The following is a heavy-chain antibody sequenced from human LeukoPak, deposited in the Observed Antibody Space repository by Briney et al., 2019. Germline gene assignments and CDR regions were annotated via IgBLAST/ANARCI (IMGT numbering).Heavy chain of an antibody. Sequence: GGSLRLSCAASGFTFSTYAMHWVRQAPGKGLEWVAVISYDGSNKYYPYSVKGRFTISRDNSKNTLYLQMNTLRAEDTAVYYCAKDVSWNWFDHWGQGTLVTVSS. J-gene: IGHJ5*02. CDR3: AKDVSWNWFDH. CDR1: GFTFSTYA. V-gene: IGHV3-30*18. CDR2: ISYDGSNK.